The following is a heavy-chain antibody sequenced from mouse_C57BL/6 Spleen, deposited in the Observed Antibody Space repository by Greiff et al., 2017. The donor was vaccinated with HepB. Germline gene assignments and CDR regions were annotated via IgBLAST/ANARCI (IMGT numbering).Heavy chain of an antibody. D-gene: IGHD1-1*01. CDR3: ARPLYYGSSSYFDY. Sequence: QVQLQQSGAELVKPGASVKMSCKASGYTFTSYWITWVKQRPGQGLEWIGDIYPGSGSTNYNEKFKSKATLTVDTSSSTAYMQLSSLTSEDSAVYYCARPLYYGSSSYFDYWGQGTTLTVSS. J-gene: IGHJ2*01. CDR2: IYPGSGST. V-gene: IGHV1-55*01. CDR1: GYTFTSYW.